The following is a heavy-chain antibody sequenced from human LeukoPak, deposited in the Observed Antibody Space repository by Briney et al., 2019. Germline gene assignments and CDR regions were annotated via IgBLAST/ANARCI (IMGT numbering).Heavy chain of an antibody. J-gene: IGHJ3*02. D-gene: IGHD3-10*01. CDR3: ARDPFGEYAFDI. CDR1: GYSITRGSY. CDR2: IYHSGST. Sequence: PSETLSLTCTVSGYSITRGSYWGWIRPPPGKGLEWIANIYHSGSTYYNSSLKSRVTISIDTSKNQFSLKLSSVTAADTAVYYCARDPFGEYAFDIWGQGTMVTVSS. V-gene: IGHV4-38-2*02.